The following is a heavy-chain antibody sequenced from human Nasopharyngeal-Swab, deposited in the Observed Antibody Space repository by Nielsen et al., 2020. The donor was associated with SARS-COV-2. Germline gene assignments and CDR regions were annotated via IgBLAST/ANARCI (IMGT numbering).Heavy chain of an antibody. CDR2: INAGNGNT. CDR1: GYTFTSYA. CDR3: ARGYPTGYSSSWRPYYYYYMDV. D-gene: IGHD6-13*01. J-gene: IGHJ6*03. Sequence: VSVKVSCKASGYTFTSYAMHWVRQAPGQRLEWMGWINAGNGNTKYSQKFQGRVTITRDTSASTAYMELSSLRSEDTAVYYCARGYPTGYSSSWRPYYYYYMDVWGKGTTVTVSS. V-gene: IGHV1-3*01.